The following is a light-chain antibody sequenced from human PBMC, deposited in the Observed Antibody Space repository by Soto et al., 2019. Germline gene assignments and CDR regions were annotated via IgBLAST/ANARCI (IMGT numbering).Light chain of an antibody. V-gene: IGLV2-11*01. Sequence: QSVLTQPHSVSGSPGQSVTISCSGTSSDVGHYNFVSWYQHHPGKAPKLLIYDVTTRPSGVPDRFSGSKSGNTASLTISGLQAEAEADFYCCSYAGSYTWVFGGGTKLTVL. CDR3: CSYAGSYTWV. CDR1: SSDVGHYNF. CDR2: DVT. J-gene: IGLJ3*02.